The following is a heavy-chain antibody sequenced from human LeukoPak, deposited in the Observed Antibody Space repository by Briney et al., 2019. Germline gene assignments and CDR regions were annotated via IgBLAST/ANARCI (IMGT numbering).Heavy chain of an antibody. Sequence: GESLKISCKGSGYSFTDYWIGWVRQMPGKGLEWMGIIYPSDSDTKYSPSFQGQVTISVDKSISAAYLQWSSLKTSDSAMYYCAKGYWYFDLWGRGTLLTVSS. J-gene: IGHJ2*01. CDR3: AKGYWYFDL. V-gene: IGHV5-51*01. CDR1: GYSFTDYW. CDR2: IYPSDSDT.